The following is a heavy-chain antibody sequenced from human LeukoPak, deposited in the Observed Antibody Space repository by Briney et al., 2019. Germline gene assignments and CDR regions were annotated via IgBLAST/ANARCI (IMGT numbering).Heavy chain of an antibody. J-gene: IGHJ3*02. V-gene: IGHV3-33*01. D-gene: IGHD5-18*01. CDR1: GFTFSAYG. Sequence: GGSLRLSCAASGFTFSAYGVHWVGQAPGKGLEWVAVIWFDGSKKSYADSVKGRFTISRDNSKNTLFLQMNSLRAEDTAVYYCAREHYTVDTAMVTGAFDIWGQGTMVTVSS. CDR2: IWFDGSKK. CDR3: AREHYTVDTAMVTGAFDI.